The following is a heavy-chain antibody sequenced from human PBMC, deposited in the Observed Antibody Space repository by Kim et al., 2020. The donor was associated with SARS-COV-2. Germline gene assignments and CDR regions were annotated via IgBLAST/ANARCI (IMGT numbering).Heavy chain of an antibody. D-gene: IGHD3-9*01. CDR3: AIRTGYYGAMDV. CDR2: TYYTSKFNN. V-gene: IGHV6-1*01. Sequence: SQTLSLTCAISGDTVSNNSAAWNWIRQSPLRGLEWLGRTYYTSKFNNDYAVSVKSRITIIPDTSKNQFSLQLNSVTPEDSAVYFCAIRTGYYGAMDVWGQGTTVSVSS. CDR1: GDTVSNNSAA. J-gene: IGHJ6*02.